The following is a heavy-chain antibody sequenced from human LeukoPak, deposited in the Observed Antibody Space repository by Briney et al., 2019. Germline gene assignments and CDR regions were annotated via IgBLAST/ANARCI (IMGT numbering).Heavy chain of an antibody. CDR1: GYTLTELS. Sequence: GASVKVSCKVSGYTLTELSMHWVRQAPGKGLEWMGGFDPEDGETIYAQKFQGRVTMTRDMSTSTVYMELSSLRSEDTAVYYCARDWWRRGAGDYDSSGYNAFDIWGQGTMVTVSS. J-gene: IGHJ3*02. CDR3: ARDWWRRGAGDYDSSGYNAFDI. V-gene: IGHV1-24*01. D-gene: IGHD3-22*01. CDR2: FDPEDGET.